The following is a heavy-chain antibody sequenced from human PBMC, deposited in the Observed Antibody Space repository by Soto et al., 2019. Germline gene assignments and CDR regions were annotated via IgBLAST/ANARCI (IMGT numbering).Heavy chain of an antibody. Sequence: GGSLRLSCAASGFTVSSNYMSWVRQAPGKGLEWVSVIYSGGSTYYADSVKGRFTISRDNSKNTLYLQMNSLRAEDTAVYYCARDRRLAAAGILRDYYYYYMDVWGQGTTVTVSS. CDR1: GFTVSSNY. J-gene: IGHJ6*03. CDR2: IYSGGST. D-gene: IGHD6-13*01. V-gene: IGHV3-66*01. CDR3: ARDRRLAAAGILRDYYYYYMDV.